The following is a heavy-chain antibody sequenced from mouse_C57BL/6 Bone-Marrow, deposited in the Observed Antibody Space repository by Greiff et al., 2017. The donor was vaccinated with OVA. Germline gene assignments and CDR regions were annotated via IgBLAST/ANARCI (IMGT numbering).Heavy chain of an antibody. Sequence: QVQLQQSGAELARPGASVKLSCKASGYTFTSYGISWVKQRTGQGLEWIGEIYPRSGNTYYNEKFKCKATLTADKSSSTAYMELRSLTSEDSAVYFCASNDGYYFAWFAYWGQGTLVTVSA. V-gene: IGHV1-81*01. CDR2: IYPRSGNT. D-gene: IGHD2-3*01. CDR3: ASNDGYYFAWFAY. CDR1: GYTFTSYG. J-gene: IGHJ3*01.